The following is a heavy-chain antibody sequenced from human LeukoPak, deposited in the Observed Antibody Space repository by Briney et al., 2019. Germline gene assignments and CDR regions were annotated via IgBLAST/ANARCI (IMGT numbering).Heavy chain of an antibody. CDR1: GGSISSYY. V-gene: IGHV4-59*01. CDR3: ARGKKIAELNY. Sequence: SETLSLTCTVSGGSISSYYWSWIRQPPGKGLEWIGYIYYSGSTNYNPSLKSRVTISVDTSKNQFSLKLSSVTAADTAVYYCARGKKIAELNYWGQGTLVTVSS. CDR2: IYYSGST. D-gene: IGHD1-26*01. J-gene: IGHJ4*02.